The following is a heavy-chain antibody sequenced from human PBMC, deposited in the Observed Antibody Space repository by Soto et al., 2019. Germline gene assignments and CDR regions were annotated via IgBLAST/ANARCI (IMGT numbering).Heavy chain of an antibody. D-gene: IGHD6-13*01. CDR1: GGSFSGYY. Sequence: QVQLQRWGAGLLKPSETLSLTCAVYGGSFSGYYWSWIRQPPGKGLEWIGEINHSGSTNYNPSLKSRVTISVDTSKNQFSLKLSAVPAADTAVYYCARGRAAAAFPFDIWGQGTMVTVSS. V-gene: IGHV4-34*01. J-gene: IGHJ3*02. CDR3: ARGRAAAAFPFDI. CDR2: INHSGST.